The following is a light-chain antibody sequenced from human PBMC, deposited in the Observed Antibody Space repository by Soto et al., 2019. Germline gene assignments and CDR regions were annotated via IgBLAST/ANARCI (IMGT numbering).Light chain of an antibody. V-gene: IGLV1-44*01. CDR3: AAWDDSLNALV. J-gene: IGLJ3*02. CDR2: TNS. CDR1: SSNIGSNT. Sequence: QSVLTQPPSASVTPGQRVTISCSGSSSNIGSNTVNWYQQLPGTAPKLLIYTNSQRPSGVPDRFSGSKSGTSASLAISGLQSEDEAEYFCAAWDDSLNALVFGGGTQLTVL.